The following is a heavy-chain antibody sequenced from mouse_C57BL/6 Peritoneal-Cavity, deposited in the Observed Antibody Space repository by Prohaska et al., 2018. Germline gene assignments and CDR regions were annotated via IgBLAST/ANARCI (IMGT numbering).Heavy chain of an antibody. J-gene: IGHJ3*01. V-gene: IGHV1-82*01. CDR3: ARGEGAWFAY. CDR1: GYAFSSSW. CDR2: IYPGDGDT. Sequence: PGASVKISCKASGYAFSSSWMNWVKQRPGKGLEWIGRIYPGDGDTNYNGKFKGKATLTADKPTSTAYMQLSSLTSEDSAVYFCARGEGAWFAYWGQGTLVTGSA.